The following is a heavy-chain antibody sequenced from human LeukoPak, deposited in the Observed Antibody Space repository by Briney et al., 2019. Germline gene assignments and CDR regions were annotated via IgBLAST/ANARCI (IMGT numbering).Heavy chain of an antibody. D-gene: IGHD6-19*01. J-gene: IGHJ4*02. CDR1: GFTFRSYD. V-gene: IGHV3-13*01. CDR3: VRGGIQVSGIDEIDY. CDR2: VGISGDT. Sequence: GGSLRLSCGASGFTFRSYDMHWVRQVTGKGLEWVSAVGISGDTYYAGSVKGRFTISRENAKNSLYLQMNSLTAGDTAVYYCVRGGIQVSGIDEIDYWGQGTLVTVSS.